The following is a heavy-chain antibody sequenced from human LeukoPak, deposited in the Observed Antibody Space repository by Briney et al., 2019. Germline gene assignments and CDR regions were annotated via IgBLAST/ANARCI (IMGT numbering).Heavy chain of an antibody. D-gene: IGHD3-22*01. CDR2: INSRSSNI. J-gene: IGHJ4*02. CDR1: GFTLSSYS. V-gene: IGHV3-21*04. Sequence: PGGSLRLSCAASGFTLSSYSMNWVRQAPGKGLEWVSSINSRSSNIFYADSVKGRFTISRDDAKNSLYLQMNNLRAEDTAVYYCARDELYYYDTRGSLGGYWGQGTLVTVSS. CDR3: ARDELYYYDTRGSLGGY.